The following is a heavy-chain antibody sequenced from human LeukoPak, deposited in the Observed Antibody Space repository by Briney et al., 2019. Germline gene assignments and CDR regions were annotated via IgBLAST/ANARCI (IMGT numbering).Heavy chain of an antibody. CDR1: GFTFSSYG. V-gene: IGHV3-30*18. D-gene: IGHD1-1*01. CDR2: ISYDGSNK. Sequence: GGSLRLSCAASGFTFSSYGMHWVRQAPGKGLEWVAVISYDGSNKYYADSVKGRFTISRDNSKNTLYLQTNSLRAEDTAVYYCAKGAGTFGYGMDVWGQGTTVTVSS. J-gene: IGHJ6*02. CDR3: AKGAGTFGYGMDV.